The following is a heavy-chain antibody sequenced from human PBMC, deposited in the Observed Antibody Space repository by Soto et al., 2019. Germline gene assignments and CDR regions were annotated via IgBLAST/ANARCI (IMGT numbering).Heavy chain of an antibody. D-gene: IGHD2-15*01. CDR3: ARHVAVPGAGYYYYGMDV. J-gene: IGHJ6*02. Sequence: PGASLKISCKGSGYSFTSYWIGWVRQMPGKGLEWMGIIYPGDSDTRYSPSFQGQVTISADKSISTAYLQWSSLKASDTAMYYCARHVAVPGAGYYYYGMDVWGQGTTVTVSS. CDR2: IYPGDSDT. V-gene: IGHV5-51*01. CDR1: GYSFTSYW.